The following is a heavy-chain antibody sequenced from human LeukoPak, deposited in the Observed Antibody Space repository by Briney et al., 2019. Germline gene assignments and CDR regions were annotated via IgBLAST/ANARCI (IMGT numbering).Heavy chain of an antibody. D-gene: IGHD3-9*01. Sequence: SETLSLTCAVYGGSFSGYYWTWIRQPPGKGLEWIGEISHSGSANYNPSLKSRVTISVDTSKNQFSLKVNSVTAADTAVYYCARQGLRYFDWLSRQYYFDYWGQGTLVTVSS. J-gene: IGHJ4*02. CDR1: GGSFSGYY. V-gene: IGHV4-34*01. CDR3: ARQGLRYFDWLSRQYYFDY. CDR2: ISHSGSA.